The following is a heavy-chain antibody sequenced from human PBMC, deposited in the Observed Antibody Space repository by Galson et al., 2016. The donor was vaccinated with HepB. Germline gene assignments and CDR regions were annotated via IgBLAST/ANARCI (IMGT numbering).Heavy chain of an antibody. CDR1: GNTFTGYY. CDR2: INPKSGGT. V-gene: IGHV1-2*02. D-gene: IGHD6-13*01. CDR3: ARGRAAAGWGPYFY. Sequence: SVKVSCKASGNTFTGYYMHWVRQAPGQGLEWMGWINPKSGGTNYAQNFQGRVTMTRGTSISAAYMEVRRLRYDDTAVYYCARGRAAAGWGPYFYWGQGTLVTVSS. J-gene: IGHJ4*02.